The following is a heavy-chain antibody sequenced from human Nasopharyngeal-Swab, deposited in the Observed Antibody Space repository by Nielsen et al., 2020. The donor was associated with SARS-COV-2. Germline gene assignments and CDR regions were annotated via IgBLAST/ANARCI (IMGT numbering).Heavy chain of an antibody. Sequence: ASVKVSCKVSGYTLTELSMHWVRQAPGKGLEWMGGFDPEDGETIYAQKFQGRVTMTEDTSTDTAYMELSSLRSEDTAVYYCATAFSVTGDRGSLDYWGQGTLVTVSS. CDR1: GYTLTELS. J-gene: IGHJ4*02. CDR3: ATAFSVTGDRGSLDY. V-gene: IGHV1-24*01. CDR2: FDPEDGET. D-gene: IGHD7-27*01.